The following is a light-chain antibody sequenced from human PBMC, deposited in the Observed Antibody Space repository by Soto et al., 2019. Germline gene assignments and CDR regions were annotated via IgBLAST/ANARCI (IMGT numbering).Light chain of an antibody. CDR1: QTVPSR. V-gene: IGKV3-20*01. CDR3: QQYGSSPIT. CDR2: DTS. Sequence: EIVMTQSPATLSVSPGEGVTLSCRASQTVPSRIAWYQQKPGQAPSLLIYDTSTRATGIPDRFSGSGSGTDFTLTISRLEPEDFAVYYCQQYGSSPITFGQGTRLEIK. J-gene: IGKJ5*01.